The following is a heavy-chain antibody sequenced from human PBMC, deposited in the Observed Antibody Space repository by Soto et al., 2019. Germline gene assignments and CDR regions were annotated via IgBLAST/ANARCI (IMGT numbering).Heavy chain of an antibody. J-gene: IGHJ6*03. CDR1: GFTFSSYS. Sequence: EVPLVESGGGLVKPGGSLSLSCAASGFTFSSYSMNWVRQAPGKGLEWVSSISSSSSYIYYADSVKGRFTITRDNANNSLYLQTNSQRAADPAVYDLAAGVDDYYYYIDVWGKGTTVVVSS. V-gene: IGHV3-21*01. CDR2: ISSSSSYI. D-gene: IGHD2-15*01. CDR3: AAGVDDYYYYIDV.